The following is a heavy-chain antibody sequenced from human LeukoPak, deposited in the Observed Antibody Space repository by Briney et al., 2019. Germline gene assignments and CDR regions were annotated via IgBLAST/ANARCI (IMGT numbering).Heavy chain of an antibody. D-gene: IGHD3-10*01. CDR3: ARDGRIRGAFDI. V-gene: IGHV3-21*01. Sequence: PGGSLRLSCAASGFTFSSYSMNWVRQAPGKGLEWVSSISSSSNYIYYADSVKGRFTISRDNAKNSLYLQMNSLRAEDTAVYYCARDGRIRGAFDIWGQGTMVTVSS. CDR2: ISSSSNYI. J-gene: IGHJ3*02. CDR1: GFTFSSYS.